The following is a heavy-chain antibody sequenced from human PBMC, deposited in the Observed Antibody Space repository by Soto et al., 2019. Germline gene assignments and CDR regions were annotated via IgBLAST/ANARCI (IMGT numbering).Heavy chain of an antibody. CDR2: IWYDGSNK. CDR3: ARARGFDDAFDI. V-gene: IGHV3-33*01. J-gene: IGHJ3*02. CDR1: GFTFSSYG. D-gene: IGHD3-10*01. Sequence: GGSLRLSCSASGFTFSSYGMHWVRQAPGKGLEWVAVIWYDGSNKYYADSVKGRFTISRDNSKDTLYLQMNSLRAEDTAVYYCARARGFDDAFDIWGQGTMVTVSS.